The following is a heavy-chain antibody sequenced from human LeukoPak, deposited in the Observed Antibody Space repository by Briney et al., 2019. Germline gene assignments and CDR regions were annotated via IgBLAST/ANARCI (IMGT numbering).Heavy chain of an antibody. CDR3: ARGDIAARDFDY. CDR2: IIPIFGTA. V-gene: IGHV1-69*05. Sequence: SVKVSCKASGGTFSSYAISWVRQAPGQGLEWMGGIIPIFGTANYAQKFQGRVTITTDESTSTAYMELSSLRSEDTAVYYCARGDIAARDFDYWGQGTLVNVSS. CDR1: GGTFSSYA. D-gene: IGHD6-6*01. J-gene: IGHJ4*02.